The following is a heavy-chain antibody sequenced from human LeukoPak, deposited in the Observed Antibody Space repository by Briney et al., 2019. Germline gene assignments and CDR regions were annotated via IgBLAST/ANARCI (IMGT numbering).Heavy chain of an antibody. D-gene: IGHD3-10*01. CDR1: GGSISSGGYS. CDR3: ARVCVRWYFDL. J-gene: IGHJ2*01. Sequence: PSETLSLTCAVSGGSISSGGYSWSWIRQPPGKGLEWIGYIYHSGSTYYNPSLKSRVTISVDRSKNQFSLKLSSVTAADTAVYYCARVCVRWYFDLWGRGTLVTVSS. V-gene: IGHV4-30-2*01. CDR2: IYHSGST.